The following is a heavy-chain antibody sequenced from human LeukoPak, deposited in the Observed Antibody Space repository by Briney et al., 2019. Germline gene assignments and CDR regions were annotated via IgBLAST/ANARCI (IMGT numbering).Heavy chain of an antibody. V-gene: IGHV4-31*03. CDR1: GGSISSGGYY. J-gene: IGHJ5*02. CDR2: IYYSAST. D-gene: IGHD2-15*01. CDR3: ASSVAATYNWFDP. Sequence: TLSLTCTVSGGSISSGGYYWSWIRQQPGKGREWIGYIYYSASTYYNPSPKSRVTISVDTSKNQFSLKLSSVTAADAAVYYCASSVAATYNWFDPWGQGTLVTVSS.